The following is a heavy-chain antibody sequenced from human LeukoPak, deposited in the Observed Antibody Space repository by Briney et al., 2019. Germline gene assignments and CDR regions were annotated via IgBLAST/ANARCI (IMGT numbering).Heavy chain of an antibody. CDR3: AREGYYGSGSPPSLYFDY. CDR2: TSSDLNVK. Sequence: PGRSLRLSCAASGFTFSSYSMHWVRQAPGKGLEWVAVTSSDLNVKLYADSVKGRFTIPRDNSRSTLYLQMNSLRPEDTAIYYCAREGYYGSGSPPSLYFDYWGQGTLVTVSS. J-gene: IGHJ4*02. CDR1: GFTFSSYS. D-gene: IGHD3-10*01. V-gene: IGHV3-30*03.